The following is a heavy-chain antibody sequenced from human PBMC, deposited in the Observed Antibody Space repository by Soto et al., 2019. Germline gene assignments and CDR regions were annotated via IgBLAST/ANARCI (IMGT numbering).Heavy chain of an antibody. J-gene: IGHJ4*02. CDR3: AREPPRWLQYYFDY. D-gene: IGHD5-12*01. CDR1: GFTFSSYE. CDR2: ISSSGSTI. Sequence: GGSLRLSCAASGFTFSSYEMNWVRQAPGKGLEWVSYISSSGSTIYYADSVKGRFTISRDNAKNSLYLQMNSLRAEDTAVYYCAREPPRWLQYYFDYWGQGTLVTVSS. V-gene: IGHV3-48*03.